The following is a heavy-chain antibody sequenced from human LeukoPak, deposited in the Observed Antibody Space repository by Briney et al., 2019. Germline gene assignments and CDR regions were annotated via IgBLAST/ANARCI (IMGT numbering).Heavy chain of an antibody. Sequence: GGSLRLSCAASGLIFSDYHMSWIRQAPGKGLEWLSYISPGGGMTYFADSVKGRFTISRDNARNSLYLQMNSLTAEDTAVYYCAGGRDIAVAGPGGYFDYWGQGTLVTVSS. CDR1: GLIFSDYH. D-gene: IGHD6-19*01. V-gene: IGHV3-11*01. CDR2: ISPGGGMT. J-gene: IGHJ4*02. CDR3: AGGRDIAVAGPGGYFDY.